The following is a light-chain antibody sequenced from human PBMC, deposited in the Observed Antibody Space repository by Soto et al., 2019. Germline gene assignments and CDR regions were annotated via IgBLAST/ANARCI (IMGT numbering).Light chain of an antibody. V-gene: IGKV2D-29*02. CDR1: QSLLHITGETF. CDR3: MQSTQLPPT. Sequence: DVVLTQTPLSLSVAPGQPASISCKSSQSLLHITGETFLFWYLQKPGQSPQLLIYEVSTRVSGVADRFSSSVSRTDFTLEISRVETDDVGIYYCMQSTQLPPTFGQGTRLGIE. CDR2: EVS. J-gene: IGKJ5*01.